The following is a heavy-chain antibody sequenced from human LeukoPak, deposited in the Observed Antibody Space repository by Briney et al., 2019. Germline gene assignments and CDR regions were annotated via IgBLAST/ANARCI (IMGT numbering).Heavy chain of an antibody. CDR2: ISAYNGNT. V-gene: IGHV1-18*01. D-gene: IGHD4-17*01. J-gene: IGHJ4*02. CDR1: GGTFSSYA. Sequence: ASVKVSCKASGGTFSSYAISWVRQAPGQGLEWMGWISAYNGNTNYAQKLQGRVTMTTDTSTSTAYMELRSLRSDDTAVYYCARDAGPYGDYDFDYWGQGTLVTVSS. CDR3: ARDAGPYGDYDFDY.